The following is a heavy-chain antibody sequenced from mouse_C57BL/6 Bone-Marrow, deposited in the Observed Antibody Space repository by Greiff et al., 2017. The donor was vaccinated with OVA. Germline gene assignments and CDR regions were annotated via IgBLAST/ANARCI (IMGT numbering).Heavy chain of an antibody. CDR3: TELTGWYFDV. V-gene: IGHV6-3*01. J-gene: IGHJ1*03. CDR1: GFTFSNYW. Sequence: EVQGVESGGGLVQPGGSMKLSCVASGFTFSNYWMNWVRQSPEKGLEWVAQIRLKSDNYATHYAESVKGRFTISRDDSKSSVYLQMNNLRAEDTGIYYCTELTGWYFDVWGTGTTVTVSS. CDR2: IRLKSDNYAT. D-gene: IGHD4-1*01.